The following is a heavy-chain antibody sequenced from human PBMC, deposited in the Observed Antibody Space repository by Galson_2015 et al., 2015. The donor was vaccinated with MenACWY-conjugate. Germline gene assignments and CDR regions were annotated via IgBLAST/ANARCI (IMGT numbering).Heavy chain of an antibody. Sequence: CAISGDSVSSNSASWHWIRQSPSRGLEWLGRTYHRSKTYHDYAISLRSRITIHADTSKNQVSLQLNSVSPEDTAVYFCTREASYSGWPTFDYWGQGIQVTVSS. CDR3: TREASYSGWPTFDY. D-gene: IGHD6-19*01. J-gene: IGHJ4*02. V-gene: IGHV6-1*01. CDR2: TYHRSKTYH. CDR1: GDSVSSNSAS.